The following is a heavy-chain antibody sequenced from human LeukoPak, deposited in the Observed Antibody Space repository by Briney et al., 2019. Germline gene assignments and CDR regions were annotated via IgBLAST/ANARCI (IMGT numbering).Heavy chain of an antibody. CDR2: INHSGST. CDR3: AKEDQYYCSSTSCYVFDP. V-gene: IGHV4-34*01. Sequence: PSETLSLTCAVRGGSFSVYYWSWIRQAPGKGLEWIGEINHSGSTNYNPSLKSRVTISVDTSKNQFSLKLSSVTAADTAVYFCAKEDQYYCSSTSCYVFDPWGQGTLVTVSS. J-gene: IGHJ5*02. D-gene: IGHD2-2*01. CDR1: GGSFSVYY.